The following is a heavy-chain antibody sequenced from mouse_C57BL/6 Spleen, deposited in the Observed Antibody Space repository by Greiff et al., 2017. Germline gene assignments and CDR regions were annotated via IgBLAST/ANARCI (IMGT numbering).Heavy chain of an antibody. CDR2: INPSTGGT. J-gene: IGHJ1*03. CDR1: GYSFTGYY. CDR3: ARSEGPRYWYFDV. D-gene: IGHD3-3*01. V-gene: IGHV1-42*01. Sequence: VQLQQSGPELVQPGASVKISCKASGYSFTGYYMNWVKQSPEKSLEWIGEINPSTGGTTYNQKFKAKATLTVDKSSSTAYMQLKSLTSEDSAVYYCARSEGPRYWYFDVWGTGTTVTVSS.